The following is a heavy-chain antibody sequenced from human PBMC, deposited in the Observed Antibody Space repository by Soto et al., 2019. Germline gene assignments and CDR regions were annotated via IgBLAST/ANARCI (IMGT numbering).Heavy chain of an antibody. J-gene: IGHJ6*02. D-gene: IGHD3-10*01. CDR1: GGSFSGYY. V-gene: IGHV4-34*01. CDR2: INHSGST. CDR3: ARIRGYYGSGSYYTRYYYYYGMDV. Sequence: SDSLSLTCAVYGGSFSGYYWSWIRQPPGKGLEWIGEINHSGSTNYNPSLKSRVTISVDTSKNQFSLKLSSVTAADTAVYYCARIRGYYGSGSYYTRYYYYYGMDVWGQGTTVTVSS.